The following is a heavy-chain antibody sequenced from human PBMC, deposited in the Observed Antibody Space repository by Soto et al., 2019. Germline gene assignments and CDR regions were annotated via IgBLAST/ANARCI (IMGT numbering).Heavy chain of an antibody. Sequence: QVHLVQSGAEVKKPGASVKVSCKGSGYGFTTYGITWVRQAPGQGLEWMAWISAHNGNTNYAQKLQGRVTVTRDTSTSTAYMGLRSLRSDDTAVYYCARGRSGDYWGQGALVTVSS. CDR3: ARGRSGDY. V-gene: IGHV1-18*01. J-gene: IGHJ4*02. CDR2: ISAHNGNT. CDR1: GYGFTTYG.